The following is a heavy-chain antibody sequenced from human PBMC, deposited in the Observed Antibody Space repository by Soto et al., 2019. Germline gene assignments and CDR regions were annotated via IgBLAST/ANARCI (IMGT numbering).Heavy chain of an antibody. Sequence: QVQLVESGGGVVQPGGSLRLSCAASGFTFSSYGMHWVRQAPGKGLEWVAVISYDGSNKYYADSVKGRFTISRDNDQNTLYLQMNSLTAEDTALYYCAKDRQGALVYWGQGTLVTVSS. D-gene: IGHD1-26*01. CDR2: ISYDGSNK. V-gene: IGHV3-30*18. CDR3: AKDRQGALVY. J-gene: IGHJ4*02. CDR1: GFTFSSYG.